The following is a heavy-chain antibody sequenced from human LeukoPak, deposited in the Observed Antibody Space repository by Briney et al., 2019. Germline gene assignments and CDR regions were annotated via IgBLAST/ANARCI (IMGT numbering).Heavy chain of an antibody. V-gene: IGHV1-2*02. J-gene: IGHJ4*02. CDR2: INPNSGGT. Sequence: ASVKVSCKASGYTFTGYYMHWVRQAPGQGLEWMGWINPNSGGTNYAQKFQGRATMTRDTSISTAYMELSRLRSDDTAVYYCARKYYYGSSIDYWGQGTLVTVSS. CDR1: GYTFTGYY. CDR3: ARKYYYGSSIDY. D-gene: IGHD3-10*01.